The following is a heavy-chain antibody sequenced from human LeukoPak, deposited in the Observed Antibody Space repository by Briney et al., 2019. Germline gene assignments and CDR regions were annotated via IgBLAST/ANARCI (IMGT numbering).Heavy chain of an antibody. V-gene: IGHV3-66*01. CDR2: IYSGGST. Sequence: GGSLRLSCAASGFTVSSTYMSWVRQTPGKGLEWVSVIYSGGSTYYADSVKGRFTISRDNSKNTLYLQMNSLRAEDTAAYYCARDLLEWYFDYWGQGTLVTVSS. J-gene: IGHJ4*02. CDR3: ARDLLEWYFDY. CDR1: GFTVSSTY. D-gene: IGHD3-3*01.